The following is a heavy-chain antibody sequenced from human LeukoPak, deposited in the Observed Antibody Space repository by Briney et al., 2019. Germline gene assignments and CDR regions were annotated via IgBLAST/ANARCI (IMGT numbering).Heavy chain of an antibody. V-gene: IGHV4-31*03. CDR3: ARDGSGSYATDAFDI. D-gene: IGHD3-10*01. CDR1: GGSISSGGYY. Sequence: SETLSLTCTVSGGSISSGGYYWSWIRQHPGKGLEWIGYIYYSGSTYYNPSLKSRVTISVDTSKNQFSLKLSSVTAADTAVYYCARDGSGSYATDAFDIWGQGTMVTVSS. CDR2: IYYSGST. J-gene: IGHJ3*02.